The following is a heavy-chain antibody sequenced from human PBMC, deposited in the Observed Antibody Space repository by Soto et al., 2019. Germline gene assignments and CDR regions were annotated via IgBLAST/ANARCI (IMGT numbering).Heavy chain of an antibody. Sequence: QVQLVQSGAEVKKPGASVKVSCKASGYTFTSYYMYWVRQAPGQGLEWMGIINPSGGSTSYAQKSQGRVTMTRDTSTSTVYMELSSLRSEDTAVYYCARDLLSSSRRQDAFDIWGQGTMVTVSS. V-gene: IGHV1-46*01. CDR3: ARDLLSSSRRQDAFDI. CDR2: INPSGGST. D-gene: IGHD6-13*01. CDR1: GYTFTSYY. J-gene: IGHJ3*02.